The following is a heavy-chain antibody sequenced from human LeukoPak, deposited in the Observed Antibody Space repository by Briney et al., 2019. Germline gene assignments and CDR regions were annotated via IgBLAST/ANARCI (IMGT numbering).Heavy chain of an antibody. Sequence: PGGSLRLSCAASGFTFSSYGMHWVRQAPGKGLEWVAVIWYDGSNKYYADSVKGRFTISRDDSKNTLYLQMNSLRAEDTAVYYCTTGSGSYYYWGQGTLVTVSS. V-gene: IGHV3-30*02. D-gene: IGHD3-10*01. CDR2: IWYDGSNK. CDR1: GFTFSSYG. CDR3: TTGSGSYYY. J-gene: IGHJ4*02.